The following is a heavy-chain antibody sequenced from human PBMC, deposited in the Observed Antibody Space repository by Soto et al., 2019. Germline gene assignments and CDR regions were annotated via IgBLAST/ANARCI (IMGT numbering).Heavy chain of an antibody. CDR2: IYWNDYK. Sequence: CGRTRGTPAPNLTLTCIFSGFSLITSGVGVGWIRQPPGKALEWLGFIYWNDYKRYSPSLKSRLTITKDTSKNQVVLTMTNMDPVDTATYYCAKSGSSGWYGWFDPWGQGTLVTVSS. V-gene: IGHV2-5*01. D-gene: IGHD6-19*01. J-gene: IGHJ5*02. CDR3: AKSGSSGWYGWFDP. CDR1: GFSLITSGVG.